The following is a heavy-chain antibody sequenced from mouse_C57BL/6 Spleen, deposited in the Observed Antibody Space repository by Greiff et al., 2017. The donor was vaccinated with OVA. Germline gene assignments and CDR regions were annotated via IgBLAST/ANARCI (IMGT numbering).Heavy chain of an antibody. V-gene: IGHV14-4*01. CDR2: IDPENGDT. D-gene: IGHD1-1*01. CDR1: GFNIKDDY. CDR3: TRGSSYRFAY. Sequence: VQLKESGAELVRPGASVKLTCTASGFNIKDDYMHWVKQRPEQGLEWIGWIDPENGDTEYASKFQGKATITADTSSNTAYLQLSSLTSEDTAVYYCTRGSSYRFAYWGQGTLVTVSA. J-gene: IGHJ3*01.